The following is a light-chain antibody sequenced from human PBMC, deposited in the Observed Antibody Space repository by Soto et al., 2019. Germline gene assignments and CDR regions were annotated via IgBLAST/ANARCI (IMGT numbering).Light chain of an antibody. CDR2: GAS. V-gene: IGKV3-20*01. CDR3: QQYGSSHT. J-gene: IGKJ2*01. CDR1: QSVSSSY. Sequence: EIVLTQSPGTLSLSPGERATLSCRASQSVSSSYLAWYQQKPGQAPRLLIYGASGRATGIPDSFSGSGSGTDFTLTISRLEPEDFAVYDCQQYGSSHTFGQGTKLEIK.